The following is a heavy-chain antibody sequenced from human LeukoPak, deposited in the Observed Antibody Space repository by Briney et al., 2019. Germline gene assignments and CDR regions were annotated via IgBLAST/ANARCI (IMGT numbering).Heavy chain of an antibody. CDR3: ARDDEGATYFDY. Sequence: PSGKFSCKASEYAFSRHYINWVQQAPGQGLNWMGMINPSGGSTSYAQKFQGRVTMTRDMSTSTVYMELNSLRSEDTAVHCCARDDEGATYFDYWGQGTLVTVSS. J-gene: IGHJ4*02. D-gene: IGHD1-26*01. CDR2: INPSGGST. V-gene: IGHV1-46*01. CDR1: EYAFSRHY.